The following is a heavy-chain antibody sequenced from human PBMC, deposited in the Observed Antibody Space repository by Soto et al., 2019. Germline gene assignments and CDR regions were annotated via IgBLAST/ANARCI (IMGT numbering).Heavy chain of an antibody. CDR3: ARDSGYDIDYFDY. CDR2: ISSSSYI. V-gene: IGHV3-21*01. CDR1: GFTFSSYS. D-gene: IGHD5-12*01. J-gene: IGHJ4*02. Sequence: GGSLRLSCAASGFTFSSYSMNWVRQAPGKGLEWVSSISSSSYIYYADSVKGRFTISRDNAKNSLYLQMNSLRAEDTAVYYCARDSGYDIDYFDYSGQGTLVTVSS.